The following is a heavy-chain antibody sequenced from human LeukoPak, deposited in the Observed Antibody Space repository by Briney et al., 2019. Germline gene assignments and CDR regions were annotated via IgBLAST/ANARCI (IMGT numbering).Heavy chain of an antibody. V-gene: IGHV1-2*02. CDR2: INPNSGGT. CDR3: ARSTGSNVAFDY. D-gene: IGHD2-8*02. J-gene: IGHJ4*02. Sequence: GASVKVSCKASGYTFTSYDINWVRQATGQGLEWMGWINPNSGGTNYAQKFQGRVTMTRDTSISTAYMELSRLRSDDTAVYYCARSTGSNVAFDYWGQGTLVTVSS. CDR1: GYTFTSYD.